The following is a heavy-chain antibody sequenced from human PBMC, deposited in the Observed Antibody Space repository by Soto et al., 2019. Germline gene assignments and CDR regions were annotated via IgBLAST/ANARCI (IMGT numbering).Heavy chain of an antibody. Sequence: SXXLSCAASGFTFSSYTMNWVRQAPGKGLEWVXNIKQXGSEKTSVESVXGRFTISXXNAKKSLYLQMNSLRAEDTAVYYCATGRGYMDVWGKGTTVTVYS. CDR2: IKQXGSEK. CDR1: GFTFSSYT. V-gene: IGHV3-7*01. CDR3: ATGRGYMDV. J-gene: IGHJ6*03.